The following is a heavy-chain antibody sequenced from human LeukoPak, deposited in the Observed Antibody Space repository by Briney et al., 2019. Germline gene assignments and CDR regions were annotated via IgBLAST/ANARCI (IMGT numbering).Heavy chain of an antibody. V-gene: IGHV3-74*01. J-gene: IGHJ5*02. CDR2: INSDGSST. Sequence: GGSLRLSCAASGFTFSSYWMHWVRHAPGKGLVWVSRINSDGSSTSYADSVKGRFTISRDNAKNTLYLQMNSLRVEDTAVYYCGREAVAGLIDPWGQGTLVTVSS. CDR1: GFTFSSYW. D-gene: IGHD6-19*01. CDR3: GREAVAGLIDP.